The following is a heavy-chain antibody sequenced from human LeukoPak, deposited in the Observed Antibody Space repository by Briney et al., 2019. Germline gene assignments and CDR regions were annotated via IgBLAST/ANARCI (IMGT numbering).Heavy chain of an antibody. Sequence: GGSLRLSCEASGFTFSSYWMSWVRQAPGKGLEWVANIKTDGSEKYYVDSVKGRFTISRDNAKNSLYLQMNSLRAEDTAVYYCARDYSDYGDYFDYWGQGTLVTVSS. J-gene: IGHJ4*02. CDR3: ARDYSDYGDYFDY. CDR1: GFTFSSYW. V-gene: IGHV3-7*03. D-gene: IGHD4-17*01. CDR2: IKTDGSEK.